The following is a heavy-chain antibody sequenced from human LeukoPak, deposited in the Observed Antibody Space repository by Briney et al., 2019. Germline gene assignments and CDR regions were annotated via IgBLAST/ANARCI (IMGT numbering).Heavy chain of an antibody. D-gene: IGHD3-22*01. V-gene: IGHV4-39*07. J-gene: IGHJ5*02. CDR3: ARDHYYYDSRLNRFDP. CDR2: IYYSGYT. CDR1: GGSISNSNYY. Sequence: SETLSLTCTVSGGSISNSNYYWGWIRQPPGKGLEWIGSIYYSGYTYYNPSLKSRVTISVDTSNDQFSLKLSSVTAADTAVYYCARDHYYYDSRLNRFDPWGQGTLVTVSS.